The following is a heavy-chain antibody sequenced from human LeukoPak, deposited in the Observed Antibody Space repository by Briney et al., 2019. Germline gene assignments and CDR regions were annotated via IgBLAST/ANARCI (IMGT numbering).Heavy chain of an antibody. Sequence: GASVKVSCKASGYTFTGYYMHWVLQAPGQGLEWMGWINPNSGGTNYAQKFQGRVTMTRDTSISTAYMELSRLRSDDTAVYYCAREGDYDFWSGYLYYMDVWGKGTTVTVSS. J-gene: IGHJ6*03. CDR3: AREGDYDFWSGYLYYMDV. CDR1: GYTFTGYY. D-gene: IGHD3-3*01. V-gene: IGHV1-2*02. CDR2: INPNSGGT.